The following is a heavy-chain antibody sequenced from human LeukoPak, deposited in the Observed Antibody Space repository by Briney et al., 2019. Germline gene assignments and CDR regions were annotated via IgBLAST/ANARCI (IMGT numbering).Heavy chain of an antibody. J-gene: IGHJ4*02. V-gene: IGHV3-21*01. D-gene: IGHD5-12*01. CDR1: GFTFSSYS. CDR3: ANHGSGYNFDY. Sequence: GGSLRLSCAASGFTFSSYSMNWVRQAPGKGLKWVSSISSSSSYIYYADSVKGRFTISRDNAKNSLYLQMNSLRAEDTAVYYCANHGSGYNFDYWGQGTLVTVSS. CDR2: ISSSSSYI.